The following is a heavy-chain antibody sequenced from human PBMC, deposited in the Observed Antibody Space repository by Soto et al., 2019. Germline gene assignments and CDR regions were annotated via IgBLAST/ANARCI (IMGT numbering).Heavy chain of an antibody. D-gene: IGHD6-13*01. J-gene: IGHJ4*02. CDR1: GASIRGNY. CDR2: IYYTGST. Sequence: SETLSLTCTFSGASIRGNYWSLIRQPPGKALEWIGYIYYTGSTNYNPSLKSRVTISVDTSTHQFSLKLSSVTAADTAVYYCAREHIASVGLDYFDYWGRGTLVTVSS. CDR3: AREHIASVGLDYFDY. V-gene: IGHV4-59*01.